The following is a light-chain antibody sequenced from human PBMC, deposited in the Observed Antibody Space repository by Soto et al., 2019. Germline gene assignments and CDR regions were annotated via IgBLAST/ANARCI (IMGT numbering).Light chain of an antibody. V-gene: IGKV1-27*01. Sequence: DIQMTQSPSSLSASVGDRVTITCRASQGISNYLAWYQQKPGKVPKLLIYAASTLQSGVPSGFSGSGSGTDFTLTISSLQPEDVATYYCQKYNSAPPQTFGQGTKVEIK. J-gene: IGKJ1*01. CDR1: QGISNY. CDR3: QKYNSAPPQT. CDR2: AAS.